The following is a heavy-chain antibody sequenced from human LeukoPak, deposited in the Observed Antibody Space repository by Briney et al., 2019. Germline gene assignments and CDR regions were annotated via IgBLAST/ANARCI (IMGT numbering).Heavy chain of an antibody. CDR1: GGSISSSSYY. Sequence: SGTLSLTCTVSGGSISSSSYYWGWIRQPPGKGLEWIGSIYYSGSTYYNPSLKSRVTISVDTSKNQFSLKLSSVTAADTAVYYCARRSEGYYDSSGYSFFDYWGQGTLVTVSS. CDR3: ARRSEGYYDSSGYSFFDY. D-gene: IGHD3-22*01. V-gene: IGHV4-39*01. CDR2: IYYSGST. J-gene: IGHJ4*02.